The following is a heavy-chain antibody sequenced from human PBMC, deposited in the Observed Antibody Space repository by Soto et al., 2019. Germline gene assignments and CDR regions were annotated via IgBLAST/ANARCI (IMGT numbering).Heavy chain of an antibody. CDR2: IIPIFGTA. CDR1: VGTFSSYA. V-gene: IGHV1-69*13. D-gene: IGHD3-3*01. J-gene: IGHJ6*02. CDR3: ARGLYYDFWSGYYTGGHYYYGMDV. Sequence: GASVKVSCKASVGTFSSYAISWVRQAPGQGLEWMGGIIPIFGTANYAQKFQGRVTITADESTSTPSLKLSSVTAADTAVYYCARGLYYDFWSGYYTGGHYYYGMDVWGQGTTVTVSS.